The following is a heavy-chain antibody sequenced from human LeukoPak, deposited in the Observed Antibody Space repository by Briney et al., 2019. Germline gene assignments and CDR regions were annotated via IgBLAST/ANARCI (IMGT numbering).Heavy chain of an antibody. V-gene: IGHV1-8*01. CDR3: ARDCGDYYFDY. CDR1: GYTFTSCG. Sequence: ASAKVSCKASGYTFTSCGISWVRQATGQGLEWMGWINPNSGHSGSAQEFQGRVTMTRDTALSTAYMELSSLRSEDTGVYYCARDCGDYYFDYRGQGTLVTVSS. CDR2: INPNSGHS. D-gene: IGHD4-17*01. J-gene: IGHJ4*02.